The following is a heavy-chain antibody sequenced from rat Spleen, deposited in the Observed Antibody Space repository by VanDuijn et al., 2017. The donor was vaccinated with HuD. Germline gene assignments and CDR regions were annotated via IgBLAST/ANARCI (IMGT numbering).Heavy chain of an antibody. CDR3: ARHEIAAISGFDY. J-gene: IGHJ2*01. Sequence: EVQLVESGGGLVQPGRSMKLSCAALGFTFSDYNMAWVRQAPKKGLEWVATISYDGSSTYYRDSVKGRFTISRDNAKSTLYLQMDSLRSEDTATYYCARHEIAAISGFDYWGQGVMVTVSS. D-gene: IGHD1-2*01. V-gene: IGHV5-7*01. CDR1: GFTFSDYN. CDR2: ISYDGSST.